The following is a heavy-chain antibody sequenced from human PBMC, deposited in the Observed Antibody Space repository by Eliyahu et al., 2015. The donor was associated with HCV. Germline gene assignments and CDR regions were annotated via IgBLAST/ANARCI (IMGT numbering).Heavy chain of an antibody. J-gene: IGHJ3*02. D-gene: IGHD6-13*01. CDR3: TTYKRDSSWYPFDI. V-gene: IGHV3-15*01. Sequence: EVQLVESGGGLVKPGGSLRLSCAASGFXXSDXHMTWVRQAPGKGLEWVGRIKRKTNGGTTDYAAPVKGRFTISRDDSKNTLYLQMNSLKTEDTAVYYCTTYKRDSSWYPFDIWGQGTMVTVSS. CDR1: GFXXSDXH. CDR2: IKRKTNGGTT.